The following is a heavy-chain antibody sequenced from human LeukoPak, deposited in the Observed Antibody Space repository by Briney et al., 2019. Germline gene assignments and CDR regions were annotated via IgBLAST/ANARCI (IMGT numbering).Heavy chain of an antibody. CDR2: ISSSGSTI. J-gene: IGHJ4*02. Sequence: GGSLRLSCAASGFIFSDYYMSWIRQAPGKGLEWVSYISSSGSTIYYADSVKGRFTISRDNAKNSLYLQMNSLRAEDTAVYHCARDFSPHYVWGSYRFYWGQGTLVTVSS. D-gene: IGHD3-16*02. CDR1: GFIFSDYY. CDR3: ARDFSPHYVWGSYRFY. V-gene: IGHV3-11*01.